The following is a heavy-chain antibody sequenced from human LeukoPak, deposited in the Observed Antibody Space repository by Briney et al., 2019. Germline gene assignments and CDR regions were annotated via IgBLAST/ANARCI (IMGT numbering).Heavy chain of an antibody. Sequence: PSETLSLTCAVYGGSFSGYYWSWIRQPPGKGLEWIGEINHSGSTNYNPSLKSRVTISVDTSENQFSLKLSSVTAADTAVYYCARASNIVVVPAAIGTGMDVWGQGTTVTVSS. CDR2: INHSGST. V-gene: IGHV4-34*01. J-gene: IGHJ6*02. D-gene: IGHD2-2*02. CDR3: ARASNIVVVPAAIGTGMDV. CDR1: GGSFSGYY.